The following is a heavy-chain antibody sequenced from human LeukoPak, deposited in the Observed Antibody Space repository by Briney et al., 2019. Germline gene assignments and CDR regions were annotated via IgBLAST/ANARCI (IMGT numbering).Heavy chain of an antibody. Sequence: SGPTLVNPTQTLTLTFTFSGLSPSSRGEGVGWIRQPPGKVVEWTASHYYSGSTYYNPSLKSRVTISVDTSKNQFSLKLSSVTAADTAVYYCARQTFRGNYYPYYFDYWGQGTLVTVSS. CDR3: ARQTFRGNYYPYYFDY. CDR1: GLSPSSRGEG. J-gene: IGHJ4*02. V-gene: IGHV4-39*01. CDR2: HYYSGST. D-gene: IGHD1-26*01.